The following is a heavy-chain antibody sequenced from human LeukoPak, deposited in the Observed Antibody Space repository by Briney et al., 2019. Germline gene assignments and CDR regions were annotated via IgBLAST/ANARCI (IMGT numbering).Heavy chain of an antibody. Sequence: ASVKVSCKVSGYTLTELSMHWVRQAPGKGLEWMGRFDPEDGETIYAQKFQGRVTMTADTSTDTVYMELSSLRSEDTAVYYCARETYYYDSSGYLPYYMDVWGKGTTVTISS. CDR2: FDPEDGET. V-gene: IGHV1-24*01. CDR3: ARETYYYDSSGYLPYYMDV. D-gene: IGHD3-22*01. CDR1: GYTLTELS. J-gene: IGHJ6*03.